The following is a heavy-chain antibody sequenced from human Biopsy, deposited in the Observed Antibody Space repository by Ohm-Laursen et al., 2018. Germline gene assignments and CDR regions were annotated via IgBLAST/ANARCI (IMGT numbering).Heavy chain of an antibody. V-gene: IGHV3-33*01. J-gene: IGHJ4*02. CDR3: ARDRREHYQFDH. Sequence: SLRLSCAASGFIFKNYGMHWVRQAPGKGLEWVALIWYDGSDQYYADSVKGRFTISRDNSKNTVYLQMNSLRAEDTAVYYCARDRREHYQFDHWGQGTRVTVSS. CDR1: GFIFKNYG. D-gene: IGHD1-26*01. CDR2: IWYDGSDQ.